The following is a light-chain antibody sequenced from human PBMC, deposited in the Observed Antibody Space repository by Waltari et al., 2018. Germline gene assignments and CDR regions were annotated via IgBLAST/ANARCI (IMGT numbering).Light chain of an antibody. J-gene: IGLJ2*01. CDR1: KLGQKY. CDR2: QDR. CDR3: QAWDSRTAV. V-gene: IGLV3-1*01. Sequence: SYELTQPPSVSVSPGQTATITCSGEKLGQKYACLYQQKPGQSPVLVIYQDRQRPSGIPARFSGSNSGSTATLTISGTRAMDEADYYCQAWDSRTAVFGGGTKLTVL.